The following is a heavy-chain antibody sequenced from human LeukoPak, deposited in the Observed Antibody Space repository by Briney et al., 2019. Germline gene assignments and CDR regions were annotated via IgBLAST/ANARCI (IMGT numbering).Heavy chain of an antibody. CDR1: GGSISSGGYY. J-gene: IGHJ5*02. Sequence: SETLSLTCTVSGGSISSGGYYWSWIRQHPGKGLEWIGYIYYSGSTYYNPSLKSRVTISVDTSKNQFSLKLSFVTAADTAVYYCARQYDYYDSSGYRFDPWGQGTLVTVSS. CDR2: IYYSGST. CDR3: ARQYDYYDSSGYRFDP. V-gene: IGHV4-31*03. D-gene: IGHD3-22*01.